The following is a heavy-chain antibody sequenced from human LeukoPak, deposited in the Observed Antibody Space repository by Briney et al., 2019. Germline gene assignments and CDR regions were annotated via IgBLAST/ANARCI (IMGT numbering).Heavy chain of an antibody. J-gene: IGHJ3*02. D-gene: IGHD3-22*01. CDR3: AKDKVVDYYDSSGYYYGHDAFDI. CDR1: GFTVSSNY. V-gene: IGHV3-23*01. CDR2: ISGSGGST. Sequence: GGSLRLSCAASGFTVSSNYMSWVRQAPGKGLEWVSAISGSGGSTYYADSVKGRFTISRDNSKNTLYLQMNSLRAEDTAVYYCAKDKVVDYYDSSGYYYGHDAFDIWGQGTMVTVSS.